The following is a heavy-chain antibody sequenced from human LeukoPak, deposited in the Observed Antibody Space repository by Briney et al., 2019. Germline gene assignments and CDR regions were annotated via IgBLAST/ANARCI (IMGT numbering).Heavy chain of an antibody. V-gene: IGHV3-7*03. CDR3: AAEIYYYYGMDV. J-gene: IGHJ6*02. CDR2: IKQDGSEK. CDR1: GFTFSSYR. Sequence: GGSLRLCCAASGFTFSSYRMTWVRQAPGKGLEWVANIKQDGSEKYYVDSVKGRFTISRDNAKISLYLQMNSLRAEDTAVYYCAAEIYYYYGMDVWGQGTTVTVSS.